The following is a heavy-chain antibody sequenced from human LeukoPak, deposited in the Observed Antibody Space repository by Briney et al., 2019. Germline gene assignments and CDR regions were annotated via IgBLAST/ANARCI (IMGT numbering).Heavy chain of an antibody. Sequence: SETLSLTCAVSGGSISSSNWWNWIRQPPGKGLEWIGYIYYSGSTYYNPSLKSRITISVDTSKNQFSLKLSSVTAADTAVYYCARAPYSSSSARHIDYWGQGTLITVSS. CDR1: GGSISSSNW. V-gene: IGHV4-30-4*01. D-gene: IGHD6-6*01. CDR2: IYYSGST. J-gene: IGHJ4*02. CDR3: ARAPYSSSSARHIDY.